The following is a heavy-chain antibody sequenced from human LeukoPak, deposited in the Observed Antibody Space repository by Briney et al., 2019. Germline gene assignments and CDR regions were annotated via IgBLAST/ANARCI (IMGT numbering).Heavy chain of an antibody. CDR3: ARVFGNDFWSENQLRAFDI. D-gene: IGHD3-3*01. CDR2: ISAYNGNT. Sequence: ASVKVSCKASGYTFTSYGISWVRQAPGQGLEWMGWISAYNGNTNYAQKLQGRVTMTTDTSTSTAYMELRSLRSDDTAVYYCARVFGNDFWSENQLRAFDIWGQGTMVTVSS. CDR1: GYTFTSYG. V-gene: IGHV1-18*01. J-gene: IGHJ3*02.